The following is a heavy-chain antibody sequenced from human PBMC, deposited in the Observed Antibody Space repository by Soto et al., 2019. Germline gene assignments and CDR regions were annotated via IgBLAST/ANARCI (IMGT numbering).Heavy chain of an antibody. V-gene: IGHV3-64*01. CDR1: GFTLSGYA. Sequence: EVQLAESGGGLAQHGGTLRLSCAASGFTLSGYAMDWVRQAPGKGLEYVSGISSNGVGTYYANSVQGRFTISRDNSKNTVYLQMGSLRPEDMAVYYCARRARPDFYYMDVWGKGTTVNVSS. CDR3: ARRARPDFYYMDV. D-gene: IGHD6-6*01. CDR2: ISSNGVGT. J-gene: IGHJ6*03.